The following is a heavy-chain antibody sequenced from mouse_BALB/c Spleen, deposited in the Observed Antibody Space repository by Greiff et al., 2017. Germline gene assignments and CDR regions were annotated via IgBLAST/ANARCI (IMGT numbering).Heavy chain of an antibody. J-gene: IGHJ3*01. D-gene: IGHD2-2*01. CDR2: IWTGGGT. CDR3: VRGGIYYGYDDGAY. V-gene: IGHV2-9-2*01. CDR1: GFSLTSYD. Sequence: QVQLKESGPGLVAPSQSLSITCTVSGFSLTSYDISWIRQPPGKGLEWLGVIWTGGGTNYNSAFMSRLSISKDNSKSQVFLKMNSLQTDDTAIYYCVRGGIYYGYDDGAYWGQGTLVTVSA.